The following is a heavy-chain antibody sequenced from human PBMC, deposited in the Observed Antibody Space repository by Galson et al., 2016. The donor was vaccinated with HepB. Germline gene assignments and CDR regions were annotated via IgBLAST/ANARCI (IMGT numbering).Heavy chain of an antibody. V-gene: IGHV4-39*06. CDR1: GDSVTNSPFH. D-gene: IGHD6-19*01. CDR2: ISYSGSA. J-gene: IGHJ4*02. Sequence: SETLSLTCTVSGDSVTNSPFHWAWIRQPAGKGLEWIGTISYSGSAYYNSSLKRRLSISIDPSNNQFPLMLSSVTAADTAMYFCARASRIEPYTSGWYFFDSWGQGILVTVSS. CDR3: ARASRIEPYTSGWYFFDS.